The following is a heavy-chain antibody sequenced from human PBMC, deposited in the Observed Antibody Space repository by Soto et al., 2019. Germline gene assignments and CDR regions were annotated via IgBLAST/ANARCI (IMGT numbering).Heavy chain of an antibody. J-gene: IGHJ4*02. CDR3: AREMVRGVGSDY. D-gene: IGHD3-10*01. V-gene: IGHV1-18*01. CDR2: ISTYNGNT. Sequence: QVQLVQSGAEVKKPGASVKVSCKASGYTFTSYGISWVRQAPGQGLEWMGWISTYNGNTKYAQKRQGRVTRTTDTATSTAYMELRSLRSDDTAVFYCAREMVRGVGSDYWGQGTLVTVSS. CDR1: GYTFTSYG.